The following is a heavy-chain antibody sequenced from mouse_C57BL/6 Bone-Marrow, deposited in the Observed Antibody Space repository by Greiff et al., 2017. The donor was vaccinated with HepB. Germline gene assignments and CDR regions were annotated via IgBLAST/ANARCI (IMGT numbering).Heavy chain of an antibody. CDR2: ISSGGDYI. D-gene: IGHD2-4*01. CDR1: GFTFSSYA. CDR3: TKYDYDGGGYAMDY. Sequence: EVKLVESGEGLVKPGGSLKLSCAASGFTFSSYAISWVRQTPEKRLEWVAYISSGGDYIYYADTVKGRFTISRDNARNTLYLQMSSLKSEDTAMYYCTKYDYDGGGYAMDYWGQGTSVTVSS. V-gene: IGHV5-9-1*02. J-gene: IGHJ4*01.